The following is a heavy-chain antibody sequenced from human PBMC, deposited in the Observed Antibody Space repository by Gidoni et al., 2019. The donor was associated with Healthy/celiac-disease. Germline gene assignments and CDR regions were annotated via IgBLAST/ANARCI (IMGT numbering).Heavy chain of an antibody. D-gene: IGHD3-10*01. J-gene: IGHJ4*02. CDR3: ARGGLRLRGRYYFDY. CDR2: INHSGST. CDR1: GGSFSGYY. Sequence: QVQLQQWGAGLLKPSETLSLTCAVYGGSFSGYYWSWIRQPPGKGLEWSGEINHSGSTNYNPSLKSRVTISVDTSKNQFSLKLSSVTAADTAVYYCARGGLRLRGRYYFDYWGQGTLVTVSS. V-gene: IGHV4-34*01.